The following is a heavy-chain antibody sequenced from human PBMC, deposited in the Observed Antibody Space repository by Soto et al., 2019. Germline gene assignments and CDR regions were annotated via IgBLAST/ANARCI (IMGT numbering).Heavy chain of an antibody. J-gene: IGHJ4*01. Sequence: DVSRRLSCTPSGFPFSSYQMNCPRQDTGKGLEWISYLNSYGKIINYACSVRGRFTISRDYDKNSLYPQMNSLRAEGTAVDNCATKYQPPDPNLWGQGFRVTV. CDR3: ATKYQPPDPNL. D-gene: IGHD2-2*01. V-gene: IGHV3-48*03. CDR2: LNSYGKII. CDR1: GFPFSSYQ.